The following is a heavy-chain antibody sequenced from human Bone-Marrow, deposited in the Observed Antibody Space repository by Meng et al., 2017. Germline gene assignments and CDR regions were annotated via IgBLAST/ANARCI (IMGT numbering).Heavy chain of an antibody. Sequence: GELQKCGAGRFKPAETLSVTCAVDGGYFSGYYWSWIGQPPGKGLEWIGEINHSGSTNYNPSLKSRVTISVDTSKNQFSLKLSSVTAADTAVYYCARGRVTTVTTPNWYFDLWGRGTLVTVSS. CDR2: INHSGST. CDR3: ARGRVTTVTTPNWYFDL. CDR1: GGYFSGYY. V-gene: IGHV4-34*01. J-gene: IGHJ2*01. D-gene: IGHD4-17*01.